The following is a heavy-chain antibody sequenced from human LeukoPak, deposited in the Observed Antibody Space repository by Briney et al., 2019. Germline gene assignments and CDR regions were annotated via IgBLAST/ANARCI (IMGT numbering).Heavy chain of an antibody. CDR1: GFTFTTYW. J-gene: IGHJ4*02. CDR3: ARVNPWEPRGIDY. V-gene: IGHV4-34*01. Sequence: GSLRLSCAASGFTFTTYWMDWIRQPPGKGLEWIGEINHSGSTTYNPSLKSRVTISVDTSKNQFSLKLSSVTTADTAVYYCARVNPWEPRGIDYWGQGTLVTVSS. D-gene: IGHD1-26*01. CDR2: INHSGST.